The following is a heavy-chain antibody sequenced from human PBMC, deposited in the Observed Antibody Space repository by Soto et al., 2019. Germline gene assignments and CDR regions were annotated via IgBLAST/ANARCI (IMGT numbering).Heavy chain of an antibody. CDR2: IYYSGST. Sequence: SETLSLTCTVSGGSISSYYWSWIRQPPGKGLEWIGYIYYSGSTNYNPSLKSRVTISVDTSKNQFSLKLSSVTAADTAVYYCARDDYGSGSYYIWGQGTLVTVSS. CDR3: ARDDYGSGSYYI. D-gene: IGHD3-10*01. CDR1: GGSISSYY. V-gene: IGHV4-59*08. J-gene: IGHJ4*02.